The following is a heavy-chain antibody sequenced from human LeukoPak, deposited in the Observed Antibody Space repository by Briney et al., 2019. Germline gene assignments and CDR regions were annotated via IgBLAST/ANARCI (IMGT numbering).Heavy chain of an antibody. Sequence: SVKVSCKASGGTFSSYAISWVRQAPGQGLEWMGGIIPIFGTANYAQKFQGRVTITTDESTSTAYMELSSLRSEDTAVYYCARGALGYCSRTSCYSGRFDPWGQGTLVTVSS. CDR1: GGTFSSYA. J-gene: IGHJ5*02. CDR3: ARGALGYCSRTSCYSGRFDP. D-gene: IGHD2-2*01. V-gene: IGHV1-69*05. CDR2: IIPIFGTA.